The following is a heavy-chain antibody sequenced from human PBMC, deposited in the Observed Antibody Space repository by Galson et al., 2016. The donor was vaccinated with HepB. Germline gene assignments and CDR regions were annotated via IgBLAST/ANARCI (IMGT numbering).Heavy chain of an antibody. V-gene: IGHV4-31*03. CDR1: GASITSGGYY. J-gene: IGHJ5*02. CDR2: IYYSGTT. D-gene: IGHD3/OR15-3a*01. CDR3: ARLSGLWFDP. Sequence: PLSLTCTVSGASITSGGYYWSWIRQHPGKGLEWIGNIYYSGTTNYNLSLKSRITMAVDTSKNQLSLQLRSVTAADTAVYYCARLSGLWFDPWGPGTLVTVSS.